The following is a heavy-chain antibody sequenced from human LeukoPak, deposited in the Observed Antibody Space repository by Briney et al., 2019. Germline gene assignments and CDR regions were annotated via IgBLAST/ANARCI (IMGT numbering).Heavy chain of an antibody. CDR1: GFTFSSYA. Sequence: GGSLRLSCAASGFTFSSYAMSWVRQAPGKGLEWVSAISGSGGSTYYADSVKGRFAISRDNSKNTLCLQMNSLRAEDTAVYYCANDRGDYDYWGQGTLVTVSS. CDR2: ISGSGGST. D-gene: IGHD4-17*01. J-gene: IGHJ4*02. CDR3: ANDRGDYDY. V-gene: IGHV3-23*01.